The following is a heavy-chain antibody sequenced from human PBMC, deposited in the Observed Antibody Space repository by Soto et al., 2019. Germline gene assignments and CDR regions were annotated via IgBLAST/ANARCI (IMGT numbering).Heavy chain of an antibody. D-gene: IGHD3-22*01. CDR3: ARVPHYYDSSGYLDP. J-gene: IGHJ5*02. CDR2: IFYSGST. V-gene: IGHV4-39*07. CDR1: GGSISSSSYY. Sequence: SETLSLTCIVSGGSISSSSYYWAWTRQPPGKGLEWIGSIFYSGSTNYNPSLKSRVTISVDKSKNQFSLKLSSVTAADTAVYYCARVPHYYDSSGYLDPWGQGTLVTVSS.